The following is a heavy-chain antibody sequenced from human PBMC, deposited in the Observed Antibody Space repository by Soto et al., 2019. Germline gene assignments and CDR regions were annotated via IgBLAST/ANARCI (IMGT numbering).Heavy chain of an antibody. CDR1: GLTIRSYA. Sequence: QVQLVESGGGVVQPGRSLRLSCAASGLTIRSYAMHWVRQAPGKGLEWVAVISYDGSKKFHADAVKGRFTISRDNSKNTLYLQTTGLRAEDTAVYYCARDRAVGAPNWFDPWGQGTLVTVSS. D-gene: IGHD1-26*01. V-gene: IGHV3-30-3*01. J-gene: IGHJ5*02. CDR2: ISYDGSKK. CDR3: ARDRAVGAPNWFDP.